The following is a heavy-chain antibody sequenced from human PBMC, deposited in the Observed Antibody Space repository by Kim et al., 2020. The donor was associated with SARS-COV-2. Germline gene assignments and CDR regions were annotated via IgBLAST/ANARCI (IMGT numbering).Heavy chain of an antibody. J-gene: IGHJ4*02. CDR3: ARRATGTGAFDY. V-gene: IGHV6-1*01. CDR2: KYYRSKWNN. Sequence: SQTLSLTCAISGDSVSSNSAAWNWIRQSPSRGLEWLGRKYYRSKWNNEYAVSVKSRITINPDTSNNQFFLQLNSVTPEDTAVYYCARRATGTGAFDYWGQGTLVTVSS. CDR1: GDSVSSNSAA. D-gene: IGHD7-27*01.